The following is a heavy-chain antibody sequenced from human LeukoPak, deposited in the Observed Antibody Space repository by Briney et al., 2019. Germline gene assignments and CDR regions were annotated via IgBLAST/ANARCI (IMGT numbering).Heavy chain of an antibody. D-gene: IGHD2-2*01. CDR3: ARVVTPRYCSTTRCYWKGWFDP. Sequence: ASVKVSCKASGYTFTSYGISWVRQAPGQGLEWMGGIIPILGTANYAQKFQGRVTITADESTGTAYMELSSLRSDDTAVYNCARVVTPRYCSTTRCYWKGWFDPWGQGTLVTVSS. CDR2: IIPILGTA. CDR1: GYTFTSYG. J-gene: IGHJ5*02. V-gene: IGHV1-69*13.